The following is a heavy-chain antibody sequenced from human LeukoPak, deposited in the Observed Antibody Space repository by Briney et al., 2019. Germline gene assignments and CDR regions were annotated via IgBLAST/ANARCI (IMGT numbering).Heavy chain of an antibody. CDR3: AKDRNAWPTNFDS. CDR2: ISSSGGTT. J-gene: IGHJ4*02. D-gene: IGHD5-24*01. Sequence: PGGSLRLSCAASGLTFSTYAVNWVRQAPGKGLEWVSAISSSGGTTYYADSVKGRFSISRDNSKNTLYLRMNSLRAEDTAIYYCAKDRNAWPTNFDSWAREPWSPSPQ. CDR1: GLTFSTYA. V-gene: IGHV3-23*01.